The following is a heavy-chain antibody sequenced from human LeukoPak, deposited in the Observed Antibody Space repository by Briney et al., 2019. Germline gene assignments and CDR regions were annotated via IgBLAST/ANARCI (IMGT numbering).Heavy chain of an antibody. J-gene: IGHJ4*02. CDR3: ARAANYYDSNGPIDY. D-gene: IGHD3-22*01. V-gene: IGHV3-30*04. Sequence: PGRSLRLSCAASGFTFSSYAMHWVRQAPGKGLEWVAVISYDGSNKYYADSVKGRFTISRDNSKNTLYLQMNSLRAEDTAVYYCARAANYYDSNGPIDYWGQGTLVTVSS. CDR1: GFTFSSYA. CDR2: ISYDGSNK.